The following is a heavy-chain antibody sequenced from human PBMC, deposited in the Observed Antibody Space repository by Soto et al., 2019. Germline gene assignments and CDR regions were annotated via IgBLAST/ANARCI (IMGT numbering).Heavy chain of an antibody. CDR1: GVTVSSNY. CDR3: ARHGYNYGGGYFDY. CDR2: IYSGGIT. V-gene: IGHV3-66*04. D-gene: IGHD5-18*01. Sequence: PGGSLRLSCAASGVTVSSNYMSWVRQAPGKGLEWVSVIYSGGITYYADSVKGRFTISRDNSKNTLYLQMNSLRAEDTAVYYCARHGYNYGGGYFDYWGQGTLVTVSS. J-gene: IGHJ4*02.